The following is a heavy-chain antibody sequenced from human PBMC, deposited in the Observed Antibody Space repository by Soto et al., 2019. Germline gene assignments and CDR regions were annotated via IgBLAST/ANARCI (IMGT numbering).Heavy chain of an antibody. Sequence: PSETLSLTCAVPGGSISSSNWWSWVRQPPGKGLEWIGEIYHSGSTNYNPSLKSRVTISVDKSKNQFSLKLSSVTAADTAVYYCARRMDDILTGYQLNYYYYGMDVWGQGTTVTVSS. CDR1: GGSISSSNW. J-gene: IGHJ6*02. CDR3: ARRMDDILTGYQLNYYYYGMDV. CDR2: IYHSGST. V-gene: IGHV4-4*02. D-gene: IGHD3-9*01.